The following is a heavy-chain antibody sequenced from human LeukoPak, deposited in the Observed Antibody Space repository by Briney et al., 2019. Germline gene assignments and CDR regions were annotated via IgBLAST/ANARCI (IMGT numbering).Heavy chain of an antibody. CDR3: AKSKGVVVPAAIGYFDY. CDR1: GFTFSSYA. D-gene: IGHD2-2*02. CDR2: ISGSGGST. Sequence: PGGSLRLSCAASGFTFSSYAMSWVRQAPGKGLEWVSAISGSGGSTYYADSVKGRFTISRDNSKNTLYLQMNSLRAEDTAVYYCAKSKGVVVPAAIGYFDYWGQGTLVTVSS. V-gene: IGHV3-23*01. J-gene: IGHJ4*02.